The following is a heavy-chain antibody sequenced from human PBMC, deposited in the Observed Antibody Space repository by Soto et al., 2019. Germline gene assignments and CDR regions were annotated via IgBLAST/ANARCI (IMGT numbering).Heavy chain of an antibody. J-gene: IGHJ4*02. CDR2: ISSSGSTI. CDR3: ASGYPYRPIDY. Sequence: QVQLVESGGGLVKPGGSLRLSCAASRFTFSDYYMSWIRQAPGKGLEWVSYISSSGSTIYYADHVKCRFTISREKAQNSLYLQMNSLRAEDTAGYYCASGYPYRPIDYWGQGPLVTVSS. D-gene: IGHD5-18*01. CDR1: RFTFSDYY. V-gene: IGHV3-11*01.